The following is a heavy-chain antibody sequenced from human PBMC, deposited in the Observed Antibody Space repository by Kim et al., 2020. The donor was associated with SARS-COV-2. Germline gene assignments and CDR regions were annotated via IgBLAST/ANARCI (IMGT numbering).Heavy chain of an antibody. V-gene: IGHV4-34*01. D-gene: IGHD3-16*02. Sequence: SETLTLTCAVYGGSFSGYYWSWIRQPPGKGLEWIGEINHSGSTNYNPSLMSRVTISVDTSKNQFSLKLSSVTAADTAVYYCARGPHYDYVWGSYRSSYGMDVWGQGTTVTVSS. CDR2: INHSGST. J-gene: IGHJ6*02. CDR1: GGSFSGYY. CDR3: ARGPHYDYVWGSYRSSYGMDV.